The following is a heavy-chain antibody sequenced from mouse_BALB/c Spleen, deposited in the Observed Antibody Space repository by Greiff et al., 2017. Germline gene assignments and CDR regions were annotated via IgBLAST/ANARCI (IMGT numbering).Heavy chain of an antibody. Sequence: QVQLQQPGAELVMPGASVKMSCKASGYTFTDYWMHWVKQRPGQGLEWIGAIDTSDSYTSYNQKFKGKATLTVDESSSTAYMQLSSLTSEDSAVYYCARGAGNYGIAYWGQGTLVTVSA. CDR2: IDTSDSYT. D-gene: IGHD2-1*01. CDR3: ARGAGNYGIAY. V-gene: IGHV1-69*01. CDR1: GYTFTDYW. J-gene: IGHJ3*01.